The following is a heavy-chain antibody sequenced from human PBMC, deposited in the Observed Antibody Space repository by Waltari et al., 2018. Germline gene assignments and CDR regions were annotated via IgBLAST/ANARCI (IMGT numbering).Heavy chain of an antibody. CDR1: GGSISSSNW. D-gene: IGHD6-19*01. CDR3: ARVSLDSSGWYSYYYGMDV. Sequence: QVQLQESGPGLVKPSGTLSLTCAVSGGSISSSNWWSWVRQPPGKGLGWIGEIYHSGSTNYNPSLKSRVTISVDKSKNQFSLKLSSVTAADTAVYYCARVSLDSSGWYSYYYGMDVWGQGTTVTVSS. CDR2: IYHSGST. J-gene: IGHJ6*02. V-gene: IGHV4-4*02.